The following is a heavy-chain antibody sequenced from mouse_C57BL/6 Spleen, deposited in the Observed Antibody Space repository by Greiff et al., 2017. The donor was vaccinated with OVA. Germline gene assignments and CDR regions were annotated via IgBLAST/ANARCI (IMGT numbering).Heavy chain of an antibody. CDR2: IDPSDSET. CDR1: GYTFTSYW. V-gene: IGHV1-52*01. CDR3: ARSGHNGSSPWFAY. Sequence: QVQLQQPGAELVRPGSSVKLSCKASGYTFTSYWMHWVKQRPIQGLEWIGNIDPSDSETHYNQKFKDKATLTVDKSSSTAYMQLSSLTSEDSAVYYCARSGHNGSSPWFAYWGQGTLVTVSA. J-gene: IGHJ3*01. D-gene: IGHD1-1*01.